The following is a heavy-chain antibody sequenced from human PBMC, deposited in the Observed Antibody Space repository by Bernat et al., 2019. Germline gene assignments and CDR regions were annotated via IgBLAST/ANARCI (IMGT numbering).Heavy chain of an antibody. J-gene: IGHJ4*02. Sequence: QVQLVQSGAEVKKPGSSVKVSCKASGGTFSSYAISWVRQAPGQGLEWMGGIIPIFGTANYAQKFQGRVTITADESTSTAYMELSSLRSEDTAVYYCARADCKRGGDCYRSWIFDYWGQGTLVTVSS. D-gene: IGHD2-21*01. V-gene: IGHV1-69*01. CDR1: GGTFSSYA. CDR2: IIPIFGTA. CDR3: ARADCKRGGDCYRSWIFDY.